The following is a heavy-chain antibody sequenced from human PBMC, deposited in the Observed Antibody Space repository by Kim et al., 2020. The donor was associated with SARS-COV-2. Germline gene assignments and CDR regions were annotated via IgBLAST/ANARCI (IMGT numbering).Heavy chain of an antibody. Sequence: ASVKVSCKASGYTFTSYDINWVRQATGQGLEWMGWMNPNSGNTGYAQKFQGRVTMTRNTSISTAYMELSSLRSEDTAVYYFARNIAAAVAKKYSSGWNWGQGTLVTVSS. V-gene: IGHV1-8*01. CDR3: ARNIAAAVAKKYSSGWN. J-gene: IGHJ4*02. CDR1: GYTFTSYD. D-gene: IGHD6-19*01. CDR2: MNPNSGNT.